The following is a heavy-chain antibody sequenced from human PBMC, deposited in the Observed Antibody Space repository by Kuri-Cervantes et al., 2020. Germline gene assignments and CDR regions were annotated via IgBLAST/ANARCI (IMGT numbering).Heavy chain of an antibody. CDR2: IIPIFGTA. J-gene: IGHJ6*02. V-gene: IGHV1-69*13. CDR1: GGTFSSYA. Sequence: SVKVSCKASGGTFSSYAISWVRQAPGQGLEWMGGIIPIFGTANYAQKFQGRVTITADESTSTAYMELSSLRSEDTAVYYCASAITRGYSYEDQYYYYGMDVWGQGTTVTVSS. CDR3: ASAITRGYSYEDQYYYYGMDV. D-gene: IGHD5-18*01.